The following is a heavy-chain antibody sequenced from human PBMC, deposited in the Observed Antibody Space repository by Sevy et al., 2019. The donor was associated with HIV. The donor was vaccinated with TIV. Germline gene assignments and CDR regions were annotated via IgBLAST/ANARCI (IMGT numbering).Heavy chain of an antibody. V-gene: IGHV3-23*01. CDR2: ISGSGGST. CDR3: AKVPFYGPLDY. CDR1: GFTFSSYA. D-gene: IGHD3-10*01. J-gene: IGHJ4*02. Sequence: GGSLRLSCAASGFTFSSYAMSWVRQAPGKGLEWVSAISGSGGSTYYAYSVKGRFTISRDNSKNTLYLQMNSLRAEDTAVYCWAKVPFYGPLDYWGQGTLVTVSS.